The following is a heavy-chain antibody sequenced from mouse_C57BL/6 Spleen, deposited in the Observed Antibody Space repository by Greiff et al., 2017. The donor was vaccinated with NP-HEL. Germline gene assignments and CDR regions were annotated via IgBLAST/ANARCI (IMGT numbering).Heavy chain of an antibody. CDR1: GFTFSSYA. CDR2: ISSGGDYI. J-gene: IGHJ4*01. D-gene: IGHD2-4*01. V-gene: IGHV5-9-1*02. Sequence: EVQLVESGEGLVKPGGSLKLSCAASGFTFSSYAMSWVRQTPEKRLEWVAYISSGGDYIYYADTVKGRFTISRDNARNTLYLQMSSLKSEDTAMYYCTRDYDERYAMDDWGQGTSVTVSS. CDR3: TRDYDERYAMDD.